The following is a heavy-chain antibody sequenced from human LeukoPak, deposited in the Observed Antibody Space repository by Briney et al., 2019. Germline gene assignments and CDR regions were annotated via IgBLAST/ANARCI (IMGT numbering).Heavy chain of an antibody. V-gene: IGHV3-53*01. CDR2: TYTGGTS. J-gene: IGHJ4*02. CDR3: ARRSDTALLYSSGDY. CDR1: GFCATCNY. Sequence: PGGSLRLSCAASGFCATCNYMTWFRQPPGKGLEWVSVTYTGGTSTYADSVKGRCTISRDNSKNTLYLQMNSLRVEDTAIYYCARRSDTALLYSSGDYWGQGALVTISS. D-gene: IGHD5-18*01.